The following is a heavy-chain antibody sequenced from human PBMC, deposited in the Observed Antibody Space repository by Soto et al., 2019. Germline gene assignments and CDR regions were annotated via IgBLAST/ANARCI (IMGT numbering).Heavy chain of an antibody. CDR3: ARDAVVTRHYYYYYGMDV. CDR1: GFTFSSYA. CDR2: ISYDGSNK. J-gene: IGHJ6*02. Sequence: QVQLVESGGGVVQPGRSLRLSCAASGFTFSSYAMHWVRQAPGKGLEWVAVISYDGSNKYYADSVKGRFTISRDNSKNTLYLKMNSLRAEDTAVYYCARDAVVTRHYYYYYGMDVWGQGTTVTVSS. V-gene: IGHV3-30-3*01. D-gene: IGHD2-15*01.